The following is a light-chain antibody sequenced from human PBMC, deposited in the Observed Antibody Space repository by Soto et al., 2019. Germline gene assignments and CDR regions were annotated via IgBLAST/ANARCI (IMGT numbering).Light chain of an antibody. Sequence: DIQMTQSPSTLSGSVGDRVTITCRASQTISSWLAWYQQKPGKAPKLLIYRASSLDSGVPSRFSGSGSGTEFTLTISSLQPDDFATYYCQQYNGFPRTFGQGTKVDI. CDR1: QTISSW. J-gene: IGKJ1*01. CDR2: RAS. CDR3: QQYNGFPRT. V-gene: IGKV1-5*03.